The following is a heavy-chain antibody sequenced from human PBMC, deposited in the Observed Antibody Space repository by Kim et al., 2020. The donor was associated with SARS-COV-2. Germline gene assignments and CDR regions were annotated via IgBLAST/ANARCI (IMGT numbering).Heavy chain of an antibody. CDR1: GGSISSSSYY. V-gene: IGHV4-39*01. J-gene: IGHJ5*02. CDR2: IYYSGST. Sequence: SETLSLTCTVSGGSISSSSYYWGWIRQPPGKGLEWIGSIYYSGSTYYNPSLKSRVTISVDTSKNQFSLKLSSVTAADTAVYYCARHGADCSGGSCSLATILFDPWGQGTLVTVSS. CDR3: ARHGADCSGGSCSLATILFDP. D-gene: IGHD2-15*01.